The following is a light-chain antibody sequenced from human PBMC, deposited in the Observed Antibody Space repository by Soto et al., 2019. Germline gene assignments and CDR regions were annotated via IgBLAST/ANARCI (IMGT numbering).Light chain of an antibody. J-gene: IGKJ5*01. CDR3: QQYGSSPIT. CDR1: HSVTRY. CDR2: DAS. V-gene: IGKV3-20*01. Sequence: EIVLTQSPGSPSLSPGERAALCCRASHSVTRYVAWYQQKPGQAPRLLISDASGRATGIPDRFSGSGSETDFSLTINRLEPEDFAVYFCQQYGSSPITFGQGTRLEIK.